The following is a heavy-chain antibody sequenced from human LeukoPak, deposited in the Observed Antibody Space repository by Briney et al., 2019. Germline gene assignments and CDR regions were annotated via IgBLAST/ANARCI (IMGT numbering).Heavy chain of an antibody. CDR3: ARERMGAYDY. J-gene: IGHJ4*02. CDR1: GFTVSSNY. Sequence: GGSLRLSCAASGFTVSSNYMSWVRQAPGKGLEWVSVIYSGGSTYYADSVKGRFTISRDNSKNTPYLQMNSLRAEDTAVYYCARERMGAYDYWGQGTLVTVSS. V-gene: IGHV3-66*01. CDR2: IYSGGST. D-gene: IGHD1-26*01.